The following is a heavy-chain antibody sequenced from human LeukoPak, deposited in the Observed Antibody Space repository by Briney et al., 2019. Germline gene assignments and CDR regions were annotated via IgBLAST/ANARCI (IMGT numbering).Heavy chain of an antibody. V-gene: IGHV1-2*06. CDR3: ARETSEAFET. J-gene: IGHJ5*02. D-gene: IGHD2-2*01. CDR1: GYTFTDYY. CDR2: IHPNRGDA. Sequence: ASVRVSCKAFGYTFTDYYIQWVRQAPGQGLEWMGRIHPNRGDANYGQKFQGRVTMTRDTSIATAYLELSSLTSDDTAVYYCARETSEAFETWGQGTLVTVSS.